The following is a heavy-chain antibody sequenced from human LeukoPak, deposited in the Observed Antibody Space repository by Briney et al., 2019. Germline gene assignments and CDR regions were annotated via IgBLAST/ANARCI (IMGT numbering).Heavy chain of an antibody. J-gene: IGHJ3*02. CDR1: RFTFSSYS. CDR2: ISSSGNAI. Sequence: GGSLRLSCAASRFTFSSYSMNWVRQAPGKRLEWVSYISSSGNAIYYADSVKGRFTISRDNAKNSLYLQMNSLRDEDTAVYYCARGPSGSYIDAFDIWVQGTLVTVSS. D-gene: IGHD1-26*01. V-gene: IGHV3-48*02. CDR3: ARGPSGSYIDAFDI.